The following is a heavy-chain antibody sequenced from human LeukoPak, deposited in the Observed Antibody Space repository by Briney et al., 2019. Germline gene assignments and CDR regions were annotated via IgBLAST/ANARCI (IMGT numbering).Heavy chain of an antibody. CDR2: LYTGGET. D-gene: IGHD5-18*01. J-gene: IGHJ4*02. Sequence: GGSLRLSCAASGFGVSNNYMIWVRQAPGKGLEWVSLLYTGGETNYADSVKGRFTISRDNSKNTVSLQMNSLRAEDTAVYYCARGFAPAYNFGVFDGWGQGTLVTVPS. CDR3: ARGFAPAYNFGVFDG. CDR1: GFGVSNNY. V-gene: IGHV3-53*01.